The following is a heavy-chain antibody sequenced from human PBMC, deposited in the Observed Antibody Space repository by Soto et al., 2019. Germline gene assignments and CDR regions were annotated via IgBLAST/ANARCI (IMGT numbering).Heavy chain of an antibody. CDR2: IYSGGST. V-gene: IGHV3-53*01. J-gene: IGHJ4*02. CDR3: ARHGGSYYIDY. D-gene: IGHD1-26*01. CDR1: GFTVSSNY. Sequence: EVQLVESGGGLIQPGGSLRLSCAASGFTVSSNYMSWVRQAPGKGLEWVSVIYSGGSTYYADSVKGRFTISRDNSKNQLELQMNSLRGEDTAVYYCARHGGSYYIDYWGQGTLVTVSS.